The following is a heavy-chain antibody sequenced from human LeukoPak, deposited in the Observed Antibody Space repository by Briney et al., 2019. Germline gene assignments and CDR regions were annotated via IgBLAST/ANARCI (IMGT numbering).Heavy chain of an antibody. CDR2: ISSSSSVI. Sequence: PGGSLRLSRAASGFTFSSYNMNWVRQAPGKGLEWVSYISSSSSVIYYADSVKGRFTISRDNAKNSLYLQMNSLRAEDTAVYYCARSARLMKGVVEVTALDDWGQGTLVTVSS. J-gene: IGHJ4*02. V-gene: IGHV3-48*01. CDR1: GFTFSSYN. CDR3: ARSARLMKGVVEVTALDD. D-gene: IGHD3-3*01.